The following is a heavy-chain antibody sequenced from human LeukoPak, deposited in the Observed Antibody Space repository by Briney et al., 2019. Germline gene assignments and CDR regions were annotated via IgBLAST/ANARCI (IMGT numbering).Heavy chain of an antibody. Sequence: SETLSLTCTVSGGSISSSSYYWGWIRQPPGKGLEWIGSIYYSGSTYYNPSLKSRVTISVDTSKNQFSLKLSSVTAADTAVYYCARDARQLGRHNWFDPWGQGTLVTVSS. CDR2: IYYSGST. D-gene: IGHD6-6*01. V-gene: IGHV4-39*07. CDR1: GGSISSSSYY. J-gene: IGHJ5*02. CDR3: ARDARQLGRHNWFDP.